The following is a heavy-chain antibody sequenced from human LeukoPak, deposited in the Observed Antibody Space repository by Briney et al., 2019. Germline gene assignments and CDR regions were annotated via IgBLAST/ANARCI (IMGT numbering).Heavy chain of an antibody. CDR2: INTKSGRT. Sequence: GASAKVSCKTSGYSFTDYYIHWVRQAPGQGLEWMGWINTKSGRTSSARKFQGRVTMTRDPSVTTVYMDLAWLTSDDTAIYFCARADFIDAGPYLIGPWGQGTLVTVSS. CDR1: GYSFTDYY. CDR3: ARADFIDAGPYLIGP. D-gene: IGHD3-3*01. V-gene: IGHV1-2*02. J-gene: IGHJ5*02.